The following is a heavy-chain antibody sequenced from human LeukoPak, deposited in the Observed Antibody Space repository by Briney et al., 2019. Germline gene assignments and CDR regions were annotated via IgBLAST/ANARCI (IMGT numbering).Heavy chain of an antibody. CDR2: INPSGGT. V-gene: IGHV1-46*01. J-gene: IGHJ4*02. Sequence: ASVKVSCKASGGTFISYVINWVRQAPGQGLEWMGIINPSGGTSYAQKLQGRITMTRDTSTSTVYMELSSLRSEDTAVYYCAREGVAGTGLDYWGQGILVTVSS. D-gene: IGHD6-13*01. CDR1: GGTFISYV. CDR3: AREGVAGTGLDY.